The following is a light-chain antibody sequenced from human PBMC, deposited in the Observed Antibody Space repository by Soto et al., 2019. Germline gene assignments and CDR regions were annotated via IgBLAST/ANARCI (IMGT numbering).Light chain of an antibody. CDR1: QGISSR. V-gene: IGKV1-12*01. CDR2: AAS. Sequence: DSPMTQSPSSVSASVGDRVTITCRASQGISSRLAWYQQKPGKAPNLLIYAASNLQSGVPSRFSGSGSETDFTLTIGSLQPEDFATYYCQQANSFPLTFGGGTKVEIK. CDR3: QQANSFPLT. J-gene: IGKJ4*01.